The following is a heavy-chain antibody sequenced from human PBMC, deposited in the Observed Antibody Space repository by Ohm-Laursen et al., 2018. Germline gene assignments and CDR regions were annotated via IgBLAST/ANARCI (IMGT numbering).Heavy chain of an antibody. V-gene: IGHV4-4*07. D-gene: IGHD6-19*01. CDR3: ARYNIGSWFDP. CDR2: IYASGTT. CDR1: GGSISSYY. J-gene: IGHJ5*02. Sequence: GTLSLTCTVSGGSISSYYWSWIRQPAGKGLEWIGRIYASGTTYYNPSLTSRVTMSLDTSKNQFSLKLSSVTAADTAVYYCARYNIGSWFDPWGQGTLVTVSS.